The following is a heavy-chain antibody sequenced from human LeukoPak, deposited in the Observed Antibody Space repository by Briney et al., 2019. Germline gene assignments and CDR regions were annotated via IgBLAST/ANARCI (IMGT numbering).Heavy chain of an antibody. V-gene: IGHV4-59*01. CDR2: IYYSGST. CDR3: ARAPGLEWLDYGDY. D-gene: IGHD3-3*01. Sequence: PSETLSLTCTVSGGSISSYYWSWIRQPPGKGLEWIGYIYYSGSTNYNPSLKSRVTISVDTSKNQFSLKLSSVTAADTAVYYCARAPGLEWLDYGDYWGQGTLVTVSS. CDR1: GGSISSYY. J-gene: IGHJ4*02.